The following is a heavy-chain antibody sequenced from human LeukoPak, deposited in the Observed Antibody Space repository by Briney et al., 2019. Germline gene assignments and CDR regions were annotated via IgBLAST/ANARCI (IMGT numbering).Heavy chain of an antibody. Sequence: PGGSLRLSCAASGFTFSTFWIHWVRQAPGKGLVWVSRISGDGSTTTYADSVKGRFTISRDSVKNTLYLQMNSLRAEDTAVYYCVRVGSVLLGMDVWGQGTTVTVSS. J-gene: IGHJ6*02. CDR3: VRVGSVLLGMDV. D-gene: IGHD2/OR15-2a*01. CDR1: GFTFSTFW. CDR2: ISGDGSTT. V-gene: IGHV3-74*03.